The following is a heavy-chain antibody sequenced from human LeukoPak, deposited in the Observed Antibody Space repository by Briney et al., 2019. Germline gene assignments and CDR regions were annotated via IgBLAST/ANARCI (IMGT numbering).Heavy chain of an antibody. CDR1: GGSISSYY. D-gene: IGHD2-21*02. CDR2: IYYSGST. V-gene: IGHV4-59*01. J-gene: IGHJ2*01. CDR3: ARGGVVTAMGTRYWYFDL. Sequence: KPSETLSLRCTVSGGSISSYYWSWIRQPPGKGLEWIGYIYYSGSTNYNPSLKSRVTISVDTSKNQFSLKLSSVTAADTAVYYCARGGVVTAMGTRYWYFDLWGRGTLVTVSS.